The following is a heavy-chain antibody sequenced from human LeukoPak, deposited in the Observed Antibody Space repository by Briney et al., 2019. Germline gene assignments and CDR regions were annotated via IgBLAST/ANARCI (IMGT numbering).Heavy chain of an antibody. D-gene: IGHD3-22*01. CDR3: ARDSSDFDY. CDR2: ISSNSKYI. Sequence: PVGSLRLSCGASGFTFNVYSMNWVRQAPGKGLEWVSSISSNSKYIYYADSMRGRFTVSRDNAKISLFLQLNSLRAEDTAVYYCARDSSDFDYWGQGTLVTVSS. J-gene: IGHJ4*02. CDR1: GFTFNVYS. V-gene: IGHV3-21*01.